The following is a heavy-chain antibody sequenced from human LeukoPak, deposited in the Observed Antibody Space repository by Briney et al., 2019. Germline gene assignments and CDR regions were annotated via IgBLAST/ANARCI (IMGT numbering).Heavy chain of an antibody. Sequence: PSETLSLTCTVAGGSISSYYWSWIRQPPGKGLEWIGYIYYSGSTNYNPSLKSRVTISVDTSKNQFSLKLSSVTAADTAVYYCAREDLRSDYYDSSGYFDYWGQGTLVTVSS. V-gene: IGHV4-59*01. CDR2: IYYSGST. CDR3: AREDLRSDYYDSSGYFDY. J-gene: IGHJ4*02. D-gene: IGHD3-22*01. CDR1: GGSISSYY.